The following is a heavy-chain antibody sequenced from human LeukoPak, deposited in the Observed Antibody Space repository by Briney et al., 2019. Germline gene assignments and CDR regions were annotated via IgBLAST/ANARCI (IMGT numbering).Heavy chain of an antibody. CDR2: INHSGST. J-gene: IGHJ6*03. Sequence: PSETLSLTCAVYGGSFSGYYWTWIRQPPGKGLEWIGGINHSGSTNYNPSLKSPVTISVDTSNNQFSLKVRSVTAADTAVYYCARVRSYYYYYMDVWGKGTTVTVSS. CDR3: ARVRSYYYYYMDV. CDR1: GGSFSGYY. V-gene: IGHV4-34*01.